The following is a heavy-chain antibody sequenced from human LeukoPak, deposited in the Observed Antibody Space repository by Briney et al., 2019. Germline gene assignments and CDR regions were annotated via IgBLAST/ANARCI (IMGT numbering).Heavy chain of an antibody. D-gene: IGHD5-12*01. CDR3: ARGGVDIVATTPFDY. V-gene: IGHV1-18*01. Sequence: GASVKVSCKASGYTFRSYDITWVRQAPGQGLEWMGWISPNNGNTNYAQKFQGRVTMTTDTPTSTVYMELRSLRSDDTAVYYCARGGVDIVATTPFDYWGQGTLVTVSS. J-gene: IGHJ4*02. CDR2: ISPNNGNT. CDR1: GYTFRSYD.